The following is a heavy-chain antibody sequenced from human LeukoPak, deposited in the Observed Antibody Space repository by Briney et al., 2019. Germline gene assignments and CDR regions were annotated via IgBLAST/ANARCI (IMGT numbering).Heavy chain of an antibody. CDR2: INTNAGNP. CDR3: ARGDWLHDY. V-gene: IGHV7-4-1*02. J-gene: IGHJ4*02. D-gene: IGHD3-9*01. CDR1: VYIFTNYA. Sequence: SSVNVSCKASVYIFTNYAMNWVRQAPGQGLEWMGWINTNAGNPTYAQGFTGRFVFSLDTSVSTAYLQISSLKADDTAVYYCARGDWLHDYWGQGPLVTVSS.